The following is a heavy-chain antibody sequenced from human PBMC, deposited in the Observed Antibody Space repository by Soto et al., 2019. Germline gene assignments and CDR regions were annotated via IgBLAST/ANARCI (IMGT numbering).Heavy chain of an antibody. Sequence: GALVKVSCKASGYTFTGYYMHWVRQAPGQGLEWMGWINPNSGGTNYAQKFQGWVTMTRDTSISTAYMELSRLRSDDTAVYYCARGPYGGYDYERITPPDYYYGMDVWGQGTTVTVSS. CDR2: INPNSGGT. CDR3: ARGPYGGYDYERITPPDYYYGMDV. V-gene: IGHV1-2*04. CDR1: GYTFTGYY. D-gene: IGHD5-12*01. J-gene: IGHJ6*02.